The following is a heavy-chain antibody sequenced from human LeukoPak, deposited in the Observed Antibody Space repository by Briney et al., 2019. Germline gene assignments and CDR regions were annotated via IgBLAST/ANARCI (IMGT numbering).Heavy chain of an antibody. D-gene: IGHD2-8*01. CDR3: AKNLEVFTVYYFDY. J-gene: IGHJ4*02. V-gene: IGHV3-23*01. Sequence: GGSLRLSCAAFGLTFSSYSMNWVRQAPGKGLEWVSTVSNSGASAYYADSVKGRFTISRDNSKNTLYLQMNSLRAEDTAVYYCAKNLEVFTVYYFDYWGQGTLVTVSS. CDR2: VSNSGASA. CDR1: GLTFSSYS.